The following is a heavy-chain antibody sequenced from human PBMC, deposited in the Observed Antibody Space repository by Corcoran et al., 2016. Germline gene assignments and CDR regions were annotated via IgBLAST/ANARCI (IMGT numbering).Heavy chain of an antibody. Sequence: QQQLQESGPGLVTPSETLSLPCTVSGGSISSSSLYWGCIRQSPGKGLEWIGSISYSVNTYYNPSLKSRVTISVDTSKNQFSLKRRSVPAADTAVYYCARRTVYCGGECYSGVFDYWGQGTLVTVSS. CDR3: ARRTVYCGGECYSGVFDY. V-gene: IGHV4-39*01. D-gene: IGHD2-21*01. CDR1: GGSISSSSLY. J-gene: IGHJ4*02. CDR2: ISYSVNT.